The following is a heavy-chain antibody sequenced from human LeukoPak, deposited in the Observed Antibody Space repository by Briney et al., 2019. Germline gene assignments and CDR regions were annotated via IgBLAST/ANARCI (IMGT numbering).Heavy chain of an antibody. CDR1: GFTVSSNY. J-gene: IGHJ4*02. CDR3: ARDSIAAAGKGPFDY. Sequence: GGSLRLSCAASGFTVSSNYMSWVRQAPGKGLEWVSVIYSGGSTYYADSVKGRFTISRDNSKNTLYLQMNSLRAEDPAVYYCARDSIAAAGKGPFDYWGQGTLVTVSS. D-gene: IGHD6-13*01. V-gene: IGHV3-53*01. CDR2: IYSGGST.